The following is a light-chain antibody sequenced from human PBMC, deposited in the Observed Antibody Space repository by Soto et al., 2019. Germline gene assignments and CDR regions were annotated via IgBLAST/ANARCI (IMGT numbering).Light chain of an antibody. CDR2: DAS. CDR3: QQYNSYSWT. CDR1: QSISSY. J-gene: IGKJ1*01. V-gene: IGKV1-5*01. Sequence: DIQMTQSPSSLSASVGDMVTITCRASQSISSYLNWYQQKPRKAPKLLIYDASSLESGVPSRFSGSGSGTEFTLTISSLQPDDFATYYCQQYNSYSWTFGQGTKVDIK.